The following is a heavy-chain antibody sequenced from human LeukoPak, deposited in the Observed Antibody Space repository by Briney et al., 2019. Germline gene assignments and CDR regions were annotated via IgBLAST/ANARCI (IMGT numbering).Heavy chain of an antibody. J-gene: IGHJ4*02. CDR2: ISSDGSNK. CDR1: GFTFTSYT. CDR3: AKSQGHYYGSGGYFEY. D-gene: IGHD3-10*01. Sequence: GGSLRLSCAASGFTFTSYTIHWVRQAPGKGLEWVAVISSDGSNKYYADSVKGRFTISRDNSKNKLYLQMNSLRTEDTAVYYCAKSQGHYYGSGGYFEYWGQGTLVTVPS. V-gene: IGHV3-30-3*02.